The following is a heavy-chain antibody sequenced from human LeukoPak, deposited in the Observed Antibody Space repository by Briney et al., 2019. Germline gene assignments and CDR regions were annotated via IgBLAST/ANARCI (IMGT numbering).Heavy chain of an antibody. D-gene: IGHD5-12*01. CDR3: ARDGGYRGYDADC. CDR2: INPDGIKR. CDR1: GLTFSSSW. J-gene: IGHJ4*02. Sequence: GGSLRLSCAVSGLTFSSSWMDWVRQAPGKGLEWVASINPDGIKRYSADSVKGRFTISRENAQNSLFLQMNSLRAEDTAVYYCARDGGYRGYDADCWGQGTLVTVSS. V-gene: IGHV3-7*01.